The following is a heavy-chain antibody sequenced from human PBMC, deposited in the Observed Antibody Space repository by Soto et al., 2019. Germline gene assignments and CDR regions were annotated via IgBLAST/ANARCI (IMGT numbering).Heavy chain of an antibody. CDR3: ARSPRSSPYFDA. V-gene: IGHV5-51*01. CDR1: GYTFSNFW. D-gene: IGHD6-13*01. CDR2: IYPGDHET. Sequence: GESLKISCQCSGYTFSNFWIGWVRQLPGQGLEWMGIIYPGDHETRYSPSFLGKVTISAEKSINTAYLQWSSLEASDSAFYFCARSPRSSPYFDAWGQGALVTVSS. J-gene: IGHJ4*02.